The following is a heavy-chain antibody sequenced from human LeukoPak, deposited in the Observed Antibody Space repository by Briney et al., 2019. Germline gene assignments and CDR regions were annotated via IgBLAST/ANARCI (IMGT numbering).Heavy chain of an antibody. CDR2: IYYSGST. J-gene: IGHJ6*02. Sequence: SETLSLTCTVSGGSISSYYWSWIRQPPGKGLEWIGYIYYSGSTNYNPSLKSRVTISVDTSKNQFSLKLSSVTAADTAVYYCARRRQDWNYYYYDMDVWGQGTTVTVSS. D-gene: IGHD2-21*01. CDR3: ARRRQDWNYYYYDMDV. CDR1: GGSISSYY. V-gene: IGHV4-59*08.